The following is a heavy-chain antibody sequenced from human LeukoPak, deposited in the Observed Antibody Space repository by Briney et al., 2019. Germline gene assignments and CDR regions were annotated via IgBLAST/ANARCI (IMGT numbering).Heavy chain of an antibody. J-gene: IGHJ4*02. D-gene: IGHD3-10*01. CDR3: ASGSNYYGSGSTLDY. CDR1: GYTFTSYY. V-gene: IGHV1-46*03. Sequence: GSSVPVSCKASGYTFTSYYMHWVRQAPRQGLEGMGIINPSGGSTSYPPNFQGRVTMTRDTSTSTVYMELSSLRSEDTGVYYCASGSNYYGSGSTLDYWGQGTLVTVSS. CDR2: INPSGGST.